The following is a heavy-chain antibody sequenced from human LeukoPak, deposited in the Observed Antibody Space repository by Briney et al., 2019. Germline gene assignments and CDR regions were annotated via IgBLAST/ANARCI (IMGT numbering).Heavy chain of an antibody. J-gene: IGHJ5*02. D-gene: IGHD6-13*01. CDR3: ARLRVPIAAAGREGFDP. CDR2: IYPGDSDT. V-gene: IGHV5-51*01. CDR1: GYSFTSYW. Sequence: GESLQISCKGSGYSFTSYWIGWVRQMPGKGLEWMGIIYPGDSDTRYSPSFQGQVTISADKSISTAYLQWSSLKASDTAMYYCARLRVPIAAAGREGFDPWGQGTLVTVSS.